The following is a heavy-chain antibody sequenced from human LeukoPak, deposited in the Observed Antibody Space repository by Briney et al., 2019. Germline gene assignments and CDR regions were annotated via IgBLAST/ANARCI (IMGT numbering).Heavy chain of an antibody. Sequence: GGSLRLSCAASGFTFSSYEMNWVRQAPGKGLEWVSYISSSGSTIYYADSVKGRFTISRDNAKNSLYLQMNSLRAEDTAVYYCATGPRALEHATHYFDYWGQGMLVTVSS. CDR1: GFTFSSYE. D-gene: IGHD1/OR15-1a*01. J-gene: IGHJ4*02. CDR2: ISSSGSTI. CDR3: ATGPRALEHATHYFDY. V-gene: IGHV3-48*03.